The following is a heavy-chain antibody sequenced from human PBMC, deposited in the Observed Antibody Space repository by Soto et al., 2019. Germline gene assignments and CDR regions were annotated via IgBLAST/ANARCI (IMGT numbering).Heavy chain of an antibody. V-gene: IGHV3-30-3*01. CDR1: GFTFSSYA. D-gene: IGHD1-26*01. CDR2: ISYDGSNK. Sequence: GGSLRLSCAASGFTFSSYAMHWVRQAPGKGLEWVAVISYDGSNKYYADSVKGRFTISRDNSKSTLYLQMNSLRAEDTAVYYCARSWELPFFDYWGQGTLVTVSS. J-gene: IGHJ4*02. CDR3: ARSWELPFFDY.